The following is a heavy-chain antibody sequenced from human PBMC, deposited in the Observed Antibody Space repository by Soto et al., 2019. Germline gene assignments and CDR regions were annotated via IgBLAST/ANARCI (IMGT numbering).Heavy chain of an antibody. J-gene: IGHJ6*02. CDR1: GGSIGYYY. D-gene: IGHD6-6*01. CDR3: ARGGRIAARPRPYYYGMDV. Sequence: RSETQSHTCTVSGGSIGYYYEILIRPPTGKGLEWIGEINHSGSTNYNPSLKSRVTISVDTSKNQFSLKLSSVTAADTAVYYCARGGRIAARPRPYYYGMDVWGQGTTVKVSS. CDR2: INHSGST. V-gene: IGHV4-34*01.